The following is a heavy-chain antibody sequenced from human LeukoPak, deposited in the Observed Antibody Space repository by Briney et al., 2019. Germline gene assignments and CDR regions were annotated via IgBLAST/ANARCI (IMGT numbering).Heavy chain of an antibody. CDR1: GGSFSGYY. CDR2: INHSGST. V-gene: IGHV4-34*01. J-gene: IGHJ4*02. Sequence: SETLSLTCAVYGGSFSGYYWSLIRQPPGKGLEWIGEINHSGSTNYNPSLKSRVTISVDTSKNQFSLKLSSVTAADTAVYYCARGWSYSAFDYWGQGTLVTVSS. D-gene: IGHD3-10*01. CDR3: ARGWSYSAFDY.